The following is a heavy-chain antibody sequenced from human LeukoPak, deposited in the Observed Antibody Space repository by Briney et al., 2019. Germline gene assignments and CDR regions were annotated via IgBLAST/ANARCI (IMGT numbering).Heavy chain of an antibody. CDR1: GYTFTADY. J-gene: IGHJ5*02. Sequence: ESSVRVSCTASGYTFTADYMHWVRQAPGQGGEWMGWINPNSGGTNYAQKFQGRATMTRDMSTSTDYMELSSLRSEDTAVYYCARDNSVGDTAWWFDPWGQGTLVTVSS. CDR3: ARDNSVGDTAWWFDP. CDR2: INPNSGGT. D-gene: IGHD1-26*01. V-gene: IGHV1-2*02.